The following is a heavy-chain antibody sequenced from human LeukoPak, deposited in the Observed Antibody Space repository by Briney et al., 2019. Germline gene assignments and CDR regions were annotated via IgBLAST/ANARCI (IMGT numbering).Heavy chain of an antibody. CDR3: AKAPPEWELTYYFDY. CDR1: GGSISSGGYY. V-gene: IGHV4-39*01. Sequence: PSETLSLTCTASGGSISSGGYYWSWIRQHPGKGLEWIGSIYYSGSTYYNPSLKSRVTISVDTSKNQFSLKLSSVTAADTAVYYCAKAPPEWELTYYFDYWGQGTLVTVSS. D-gene: IGHD1-26*01. J-gene: IGHJ4*02. CDR2: IYYSGST.